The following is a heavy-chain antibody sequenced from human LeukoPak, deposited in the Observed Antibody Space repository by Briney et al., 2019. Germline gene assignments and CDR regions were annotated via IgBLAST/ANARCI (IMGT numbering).Heavy chain of an antibody. CDR2: INHSGST. V-gene: IGHV4-34*01. D-gene: IGHD3-9*01. J-gene: IGHJ5*02. Sequence: SETLSLTCAVYGGSFSGYYWSWIRQPPGKGLEWIGEINHSGSTNYNPSLKSRVTISVNTSKNQFSLKLSSVTAADTAVYYCARGGGLRYIDWLLYGFDPWGQGTLVTVSS. CDR1: GGSFSGYY. CDR3: ARGGGLRYIDWLLYGFDP.